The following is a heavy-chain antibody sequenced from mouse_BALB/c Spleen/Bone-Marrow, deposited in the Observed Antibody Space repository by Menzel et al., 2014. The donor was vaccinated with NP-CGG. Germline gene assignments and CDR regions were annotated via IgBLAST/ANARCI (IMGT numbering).Heavy chain of an antibody. V-gene: IGHV1-77*01. J-gene: IGHJ4*01. CDR3: ARDYYGSSGAMDY. Sequence: QVQLQQSGPELVKPGASVKMSCKASGYTFTDYVISWVKQRTGQGLEWIGELYPGSGSTYYNEKFKGKATLTADKSSNTACMQLSNLTSEDSAVYVCARDYYGSSGAMDYWGQGPSVTGSS. CDR1: GYTFTDYV. D-gene: IGHD1-1*01. CDR2: LYPGSGST.